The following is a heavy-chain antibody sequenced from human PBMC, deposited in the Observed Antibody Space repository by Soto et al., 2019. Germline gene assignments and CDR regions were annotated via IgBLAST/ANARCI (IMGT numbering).Heavy chain of an antibody. Sequence: SETLALTCTVSGASIITDNYFWVWIRQSPRRGLELIGSISYSGRTYDNPSLQSRVIISIDASKNQFSLKLTSVTTADTAVYYCARRRASDYGGNHHPYYLDRWGQGALVTVSS. J-gene: IGHJ4*02. CDR2: ISYSGRT. CDR3: ARRRASDYGGNHHPYYLDR. CDR1: GASIITDNYF. V-gene: IGHV4-39*01. D-gene: IGHD4-17*01.